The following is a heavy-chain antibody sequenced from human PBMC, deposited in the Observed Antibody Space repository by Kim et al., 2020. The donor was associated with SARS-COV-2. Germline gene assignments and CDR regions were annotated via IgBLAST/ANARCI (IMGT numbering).Heavy chain of an antibody. CDR3: ARARRYYGSGSHDAFDI. V-gene: IGHV4-59*01. D-gene: IGHD3-10*01. Sequence: LKSRVTISLDTSKNQFSLKLSSVTAADTAVYYCARARRYYGSGSHDAFDIWGQGTMVTVSS. J-gene: IGHJ3*02.